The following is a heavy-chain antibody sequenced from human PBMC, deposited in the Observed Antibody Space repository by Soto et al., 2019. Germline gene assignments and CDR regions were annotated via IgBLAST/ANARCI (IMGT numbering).Heavy chain of an antibody. CDR2: IDPSDSQT. D-gene: IGHD3-22*01. CDR1: GYSVAGYW. J-gene: IGHJ4*02. Sequence: PXESLTISCKGSGYSVAGYWITLVRQKPGKGLEWMGRIDPSDSQTYYSPSFRGHVTISVTKSITTVFLQWSSLRASDTAMYYCARQIYDSDTGPNFQYYFESWGQGTPVTVSS. CDR3: ARQIYDSDTGPNFQYYFES. V-gene: IGHV5-10-1*01.